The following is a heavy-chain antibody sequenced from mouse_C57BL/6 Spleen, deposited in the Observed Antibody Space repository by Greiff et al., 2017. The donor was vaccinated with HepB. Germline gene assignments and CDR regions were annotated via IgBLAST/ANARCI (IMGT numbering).Heavy chain of an antibody. V-gene: IGHV1-76*01. D-gene: IGHD2-3*01. CDR3: ARDGGFAY. CDR2: IYPGSGNT. J-gene: IGHJ3*01. Sequence: QVQLQQSGAELVRPGASVKLSCKASGYTFTDYYINWVKQRPGQGLEWIARIYPGSGNTYYNQKFKGKATLTVNKSSSTAYMELRSLTSEDSAVYYCARDGGFAYWGQGTLVTVSA. CDR1: GYTFTDYY.